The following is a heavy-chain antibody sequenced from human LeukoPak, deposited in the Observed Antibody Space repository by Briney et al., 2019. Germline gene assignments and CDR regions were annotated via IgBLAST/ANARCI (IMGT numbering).Heavy chain of an antibody. CDR1: GFTFSDYY. D-gene: IGHD3-22*01. CDR3: ARDRGFYYDSSGYLDY. V-gene: IGHV3-11*01. J-gene: IGHJ4*02. Sequence: GGSLRLSCSASGFTFSDYYMSWIRQAPGKGLEWVSYISSSGSTIYYADSVKGRFTISRDNAKNSLYLQMNSLRAEDTAVYYCARDRGFYYDSSGYLDYWGQGTLVTVSS. CDR2: ISSSGSTI.